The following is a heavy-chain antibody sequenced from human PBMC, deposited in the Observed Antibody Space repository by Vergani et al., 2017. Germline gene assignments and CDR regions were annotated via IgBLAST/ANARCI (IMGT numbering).Heavy chain of an antibody. CDR3: AKAGSVTSGSLQYNFYMDV. D-gene: IGHD3-10*01. Sequence: QVQLAESGGGRVQPGRSLRLSCAASGFSFSSHAIHWVRQAPGKGLEWVAVISNDGSKKYYADSVKGRFTISRDNSKNTLDLQMHSLRTQDTAVYYCAKAGSVTSGSLQYNFYMDVWGKGTTVTVS. CDR1: GFSFSSHA. V-gene: IGHV3-30*18. J-gene: IGHJ6*03. CDR2: ISNDGSKK.